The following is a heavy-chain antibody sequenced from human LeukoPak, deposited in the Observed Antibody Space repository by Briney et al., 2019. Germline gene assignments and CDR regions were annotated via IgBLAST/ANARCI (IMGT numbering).Heavy chain of an antibody. CDR2: IYHSGST. D-gene: IGHD2-2*01. CDR1: GYSISSGYY. CDR3: ARLSSSDYDYYYYYMDV. Sequence: PSETLSLTCTVSGYSISSGYYWGWIRQPPGKGLEWIGSIYHSGSTYYNPSLKSRVTISVDTSKNQFPLKLSSVTAADTAVYYCARLSSSDYDYYYYYMDVWGKGTTVTVSS. V-gene: IGHV4-38-2*02. J-gene: IGHJ6*03.